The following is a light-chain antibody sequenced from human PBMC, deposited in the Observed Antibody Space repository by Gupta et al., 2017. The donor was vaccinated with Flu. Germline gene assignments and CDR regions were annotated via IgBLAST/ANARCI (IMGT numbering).Light chain of an antibody. CDR3: QQYGSPPYT. Sequence: SPATLSLSPGERATLSCRASQSVSNNYLAWYQQKSGQAPRLLIQGASTRATGVPDRFSGGGSGTDFTLTSSRLEPEDFAVFYCQQYGSPPYTVGQGTRLEIK. J-gene: IGKJ2*01. CDR1: QSVSNNY. CDR2: GAS. V-gene: IGKV3-20*01.